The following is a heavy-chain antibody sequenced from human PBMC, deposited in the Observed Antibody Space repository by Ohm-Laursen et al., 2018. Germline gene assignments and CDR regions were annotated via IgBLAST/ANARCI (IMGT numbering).Heavy chain of an antibody. Sequence: TLSLTWTVSGGSISSYYWTWIRQPPGKGLEWIGYIHYSGSTNYNPSLKSRVTISLDTSNNQFSLNLTSVTAADTAVYYCARGGDFWSGYYVYFDYWGQGTLVTVSS. V-gene: IGHV4-59*08. J-gene: IGHJ4*02. CDR2: IHYSGST. CDR1: GGSISSYY. D-gene: IGHD3-3*01. CDR3: ARGGDFWSGYYVYFDY.